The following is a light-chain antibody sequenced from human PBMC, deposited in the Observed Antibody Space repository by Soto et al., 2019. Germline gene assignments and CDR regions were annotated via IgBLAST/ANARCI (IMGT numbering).Light chain of an antibody. J-gene: IGKJ1*01. V-gene: IGKV3-15*01. CDR3: QQSYSTPT. CDR1: QSVYSY. CDR2: GAS. Sequence: EIVMTQSPATLSVSPGDRATLSCRASQSVYSYLAWYQQKPGQAPRLLIHGASTRATGIPARFSGSGSGTDFTLTISSLQPEDFATYYCQQSYSTPTFGQGTKVDIK.